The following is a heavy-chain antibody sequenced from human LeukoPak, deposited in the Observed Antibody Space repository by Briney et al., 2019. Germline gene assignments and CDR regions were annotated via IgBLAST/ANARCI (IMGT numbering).Heavy chain of an antibody. CDR2: ISGSGGST. D-gene: IGHD4-17*01. Sequence: GGSLRLSCAASGFTFSSYAMNWVRQAPGKGLEWVSAISGSGGSTYYADSEKGRFTISRDNSKNTLYLQVNSLRAEDTAVYYCARDRGKGAYADYWGQGTLVTVSS. J-gene: IGHJ4*02. V-gene: IGHV3-23*01. CDR3: ARDRGKGAYADY. CDR1: GFTFSSYA.